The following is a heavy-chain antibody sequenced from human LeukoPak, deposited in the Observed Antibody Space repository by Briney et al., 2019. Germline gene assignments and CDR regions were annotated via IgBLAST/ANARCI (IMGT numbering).Heavy chain of an antibody. D-gene: IGHD6-13*01. CDR3: ARDFPAAGTHWFDP. CDR1: GGSISSYY. CDR2: IYYSGST. V-gene: IGHV4-59*01. J-gene: IGHJ5*02. Sequence: SETLSLTCTVSGGSISSYYWSWIRQPPGKGLEWIGYIYYSGSTNYNPSLRSRVTISVDTSKNQLSLKLSSVTAADTAVYYCARDFPAAGTHWFDPWGQGTLVTVSS.